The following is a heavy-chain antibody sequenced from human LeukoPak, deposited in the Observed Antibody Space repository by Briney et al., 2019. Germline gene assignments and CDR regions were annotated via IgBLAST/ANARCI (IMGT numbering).Heavy chain of an antibody. CDR2: IYYSRST. CDR1: GASISSGGYY. D-gene: IGHD5-24*01. V-gene: IGHV4-30-4*01. J-gene: IGHJ4*02. Sequence: PSETLSHTCTVSGASISSGGYYWNWIRQPPGKGLEWIGYIYYSRSTSYSPSLKSRLTISVDTSKNQFSLKLSSVTAADTAVYYCARDGYNSGYFDYWGQGTRVTVSS. CDR3: ARDGYNSGYFDY.